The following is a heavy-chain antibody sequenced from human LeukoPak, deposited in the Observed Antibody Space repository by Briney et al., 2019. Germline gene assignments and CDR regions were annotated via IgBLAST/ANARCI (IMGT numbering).Heavy chain of an antibody. J-gene: IGHJ5*02. CDR3: ARQGRTMVAATEDPFDP. CDR1: GYSFTSYW. D-gene: IGHD2-15*01. CDR2: IYPGDSDT. Sequence: GESLKISCKGSGYSFTSYWIGWVRQMPGKGLEWMGIIYPGDSDTRYSPSFQGQVTISADKSISTAYLQWSSLKASDTAMYYCARQGRTMVAATEDPFDPWGQGTLVTVSS. V-gene: IGHV5-51*01.